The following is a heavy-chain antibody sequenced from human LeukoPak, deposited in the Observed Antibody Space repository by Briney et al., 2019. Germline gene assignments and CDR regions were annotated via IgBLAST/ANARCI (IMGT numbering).Heavy chain of an antibody. J-gene: IGHJ3*02. CDR3: ARPGTVEEYATSGNDAFDI. V-gene: IGHV5-51*01. D-gene: IGHD1-26*01. CDR2: IYPVDSDT. Sequence: PGESLKISCKGSGYSFTSYWIGWVRQMPGKGLEWMGIIYPVDSDTRYNPSFQGQVTISADKSISTAYLQWSSLKASDTAMYYCARPGTVEEYATSGNDAFDIWGQGTMVTVSS. CDR1: GYSFTSYW.